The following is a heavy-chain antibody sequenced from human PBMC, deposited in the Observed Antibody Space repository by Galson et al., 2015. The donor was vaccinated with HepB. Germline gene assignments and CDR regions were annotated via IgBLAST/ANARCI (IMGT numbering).Heavy chain of an antibody. Sequence: SVKVSCKASGGTLSRYAITWVRQAPGQGLEWMGGIIPIFGTANYAQKFQGRVTITADESTSTAYMELSSLRAEDTAVYYCARSRGRLSAFNIWGQGTTVTVSS. CDR3: ARSRGRLSAFNI. CDR1: GGTLSRYA. D-gene: IGHD3-10*01. V-gene: IGHV1-69*13. CDR2: IIPIFGTA. J-gene: IGHJ3*02.